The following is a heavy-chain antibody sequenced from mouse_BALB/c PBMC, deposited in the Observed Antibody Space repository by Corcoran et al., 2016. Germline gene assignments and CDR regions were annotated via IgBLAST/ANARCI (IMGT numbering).Heavy chain of an antibody. J-gene: IGHJ3*01. CDR1: GYTFTSYV. Sequence: EVQLQQSGPELVKPGASVKMSCKASGYTFTSYVMHWVKQKPGQGLEWIGYINPYNDGTKYNEKFKGKATLTSDKSSSTAYMELSSLTSEDSAVYYCARNLSTTVAAYWGQGTLVTVST. V-gene: IGHV1S136*01. CDR2: INPYNDGT. D-gene: IGHD1-1*01. CDR3: ARNLSTTVAAY.